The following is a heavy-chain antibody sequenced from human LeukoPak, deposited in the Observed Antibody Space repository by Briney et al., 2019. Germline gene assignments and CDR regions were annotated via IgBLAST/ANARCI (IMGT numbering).Heavy chain of an antibody. D-gene: IGHD3-10*01. CDR3: ARDRITMVRGPPGY. V-gene: IGHV3-33*08. J-gene: IGHJ4*02. CDR1: GFTFSSYG. CDR2: IWYDGSNK. Sequence: GGSLRPSSAASGFTFSSYGMHWVRQAPGKGLEWVAVIWYDGSNKYYADSVKGRFTISGDNSKNTLYLQMNSLRAEDTAVYNCARDRITMVRGPPGYWGQGTLVTVSS.